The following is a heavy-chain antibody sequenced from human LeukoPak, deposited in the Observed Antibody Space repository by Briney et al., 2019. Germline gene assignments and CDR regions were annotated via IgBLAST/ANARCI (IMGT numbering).Heavy chain of an antibody. J-gene: IGHJ6*02. CDR3: AKLIGSYYYYYGMDV. Sequence: GGSLRLSCAASGFTFSTYAMSWVRRAPGKGLEWVSGISGSGGSTYYADSVKGRFTISRDNSKNTLYLQMDSLRAEDTAVYYCAKLIGSYYYYYGMDVWGQGTTVTVSS. V-gene: IGHV3-23*01. D-gene: IGHD1-26*01. CDR1: GFTFSTYA. CDR2: ISGSGGST.